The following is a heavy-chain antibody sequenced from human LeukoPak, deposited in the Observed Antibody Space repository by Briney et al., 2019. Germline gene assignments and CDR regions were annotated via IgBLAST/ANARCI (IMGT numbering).Heavy chain of an antibody. CDR3: HGLPITMVRGVVDY. V-gene: IGHV3-74*01. Sequence: GGSLRLFCAASGFTFSSYWMHWVRQAPGKGLVWVSRINSDGSSTSYADSVKGRFTISRDNAKNTLYLQMNSLRAEDTAVYYCHGLPITMVRGVVDYWGQGTLVTVSS. CDR2: INSDGSST. D-gene: IGHD3-10*01. J-gene: IGHJ4*02. CDR1: GFTFSSYW.